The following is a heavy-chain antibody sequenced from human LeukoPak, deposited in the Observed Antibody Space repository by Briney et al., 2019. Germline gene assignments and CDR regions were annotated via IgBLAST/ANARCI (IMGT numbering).Heavy chain of an antibody. CDR3: ASSTRADDY. V-gene: IGHV3-7*01. Sequence: GGSLRLSCAASGFTFSSYWMSWVRQAPGKGLEWVANIKQDGSEKCYVDSVKGRFTISRDNAKNSLYLQMTSLRAEDTAVYYCASSTRADDYWGQGTLVTVSS. CDR2: IKQDGSEK. CDR1: GFTFSSYW. J-gene: IGHJ4*02.